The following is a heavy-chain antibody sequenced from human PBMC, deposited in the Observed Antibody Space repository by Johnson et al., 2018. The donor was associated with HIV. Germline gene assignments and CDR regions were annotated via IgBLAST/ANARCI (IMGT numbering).Heavy chain of an antibody. CDR2: IYSGGST. V-gene: IGHV3-66*02. CDR1: GFTVSRNY. CDR3: AKDIYGYDAFDI. D-gene: IGHD5-18*01. J-gene: IGHJ3*02. Sequence: VQLVESGGGVVQPGGSLRLSCAASGFTVSRNYMSWVRQAPGKGLEWVSVIYSGGSTYHADSVKGRFTISRDNSRNILYLQMNSLRPEDTAVYYCAKDIYGYDAFDIWGQGTMVTVSS.